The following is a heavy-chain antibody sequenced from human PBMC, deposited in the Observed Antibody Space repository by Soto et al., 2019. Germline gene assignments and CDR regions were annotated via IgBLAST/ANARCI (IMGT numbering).Heavy chain of an antibody. CDR1: GGSIISGDYY. V-gene: IGHV4-30-4*02. Sequence: SETLSLTCPVSGGSIISGDYYWSWIRQPPGKGLEWIGYIYYSGSTYYNPSLKSRVTISVDTSKNQFSLKLSSVTAADTAVYYCASTAHSSGWYSGGFDYWGQGTLVTVSS. CDR2: IYYSGST. J-gene: IGHJ4*02. CDR3: ASTAHSSGWYSGGFDY. D-gene: IGHD6-19*01.